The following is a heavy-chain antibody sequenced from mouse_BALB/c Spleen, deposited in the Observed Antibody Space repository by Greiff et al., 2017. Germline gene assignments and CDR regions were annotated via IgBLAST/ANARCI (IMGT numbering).Heavy chain of an antibody. CDR3: ARGELWYFDV. Sequence: EVTLVESGGGLVQPGGSLKLSCAASGFTFSSYGMSWVRQTPDKRLELVATINSNGGSTYYPDSVKGRFTISRDNAKNTLYLQMSSLKSEDTAMYYCARGELWYFDVWGAGTTVTVSS. CDR1: GFTFSSYG. V-gene: IGHV5-6-3*01. CDR2: INSNGGST. J-gene: IGHJ1*01.